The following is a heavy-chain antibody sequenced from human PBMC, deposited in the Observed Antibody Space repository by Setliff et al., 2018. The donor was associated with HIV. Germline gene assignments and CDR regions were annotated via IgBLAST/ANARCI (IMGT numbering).Heavy chain of an antibody. CDR3: AGDRGYDILTGYADNY. CDR1: GFTFSNYY. J-gene: IGHJ4*01. V-gene: IGHV3-11*05. CDR2: ISIGDIYI. D-gene: IGHD3-9*01. Sequence: GESLKISCTGSGFTFSNYYFTWVRQAPGKGLEWVAHISIGDIYIDYADSVKGRFTVSRDNAKNSVYLQMSSLRAEDTAVYFCAGDRGYDILTGYADNYWGHGTLVTVSS.